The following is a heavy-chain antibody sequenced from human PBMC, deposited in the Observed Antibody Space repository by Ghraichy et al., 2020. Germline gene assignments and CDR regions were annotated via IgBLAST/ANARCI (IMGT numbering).Heavy chain of an antibody. J-gene: IGHJ6*02. Sequence: SETLSLTCAVYGGSFSGYYWSWIRQPPGKGLEWIGEINHSGSTNYNPSLKSRVTISVDTSKNQFSLKLSSVTAADTAVYYCARGPRIAVAGTLYYYGMDVWGQGTTVTVSS. V-gene: IGHV4-34*01. CDR3: ARGPRIAVAGTLYYYGMDV. CDR1: GGSFSGYY. D-gene: IGHD6-19*01. CDR2: INHSGST.